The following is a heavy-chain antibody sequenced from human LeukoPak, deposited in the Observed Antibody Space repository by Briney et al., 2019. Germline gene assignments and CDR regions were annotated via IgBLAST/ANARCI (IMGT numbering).Heavy chain of an antibody. V-gene: IGHV3-7*05. Sequence: PGGSLRLSCAASGFTFNNFVMSWLRQAPGKGLEWVANIKHDGEYYVDSVKGRFTISRDNAKNSLYLQMNSLRVDDTAVYYCAREGGGTDIWGQGTLVTVSS. J-gene: IGHJ4*02. CDR3: AREGGGTDI. CDR2: IKHDGE. D-gene: IGHD4-23*01. CDR1: GFTFNNFV.